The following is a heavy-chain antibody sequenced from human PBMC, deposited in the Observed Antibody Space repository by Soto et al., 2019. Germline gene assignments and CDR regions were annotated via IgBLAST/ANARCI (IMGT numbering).Heavy chain of an antibody. V-gene: IGHV3-48*02. CDR2: VSSPSATI. J-gene: IGHJ4*02. Sequence: EVQLVESGGGLVQPGGSLRLACAASGFTFSSYSMNWVRQAPGKGLEWVSYVSSPSATIYYADSVKGRFTVSRDNAKNSLYLQMNSLRDEDTAVYYCARDLAVGAYAHFDYWGQGTLVTVSS. CDR1: GFTFSSYS. CDR3: ARDLAVGAYAHFDY. D-gene: IGHD1-26*01.